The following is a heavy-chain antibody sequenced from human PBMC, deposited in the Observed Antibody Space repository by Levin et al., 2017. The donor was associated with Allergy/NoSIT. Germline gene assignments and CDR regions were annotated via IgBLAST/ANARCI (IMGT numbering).Heavy chain of an antibody. J-gene: IGHJ4*02. CDR2: DGGGGDT. CDR1: GFSFSTYA. Sequence: PGGSLRLSCAASGFSFSTYAMGWVRQAPGRGLEWVSSDGGGGDTYYVDSMRGRFTISRDNSKNTLYLQIHSLRAEDTAKYYCMSYRTGSSYRGTHWGQGTLVTVSS. V-gene: IGHV3-23*01. D-gene: IGHD3-10*01. CDR3: MSYRTGSSYRGTH.